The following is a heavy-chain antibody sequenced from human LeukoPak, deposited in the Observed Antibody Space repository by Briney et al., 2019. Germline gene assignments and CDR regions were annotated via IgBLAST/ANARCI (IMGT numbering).Heavy chain of an antibody. CDR2: IKDDGSHT. CDR1: GFTFSSHW. Sequence: PGGSLRLSCAASGFTFSSHWMHWVRQAPGKGLVWVSRIKDDGSHTNYADSVNGRFTISRDNAKNTLSLQMNSLRAEDTAVYYCARGSGIITGIDEWGQGTLVTVSS. D-gene: IGHD6-25*01. J-gene: IGHJ4*02. CDR3: ARGSGIITGIDE. V-gene: IGHV3-74*01.